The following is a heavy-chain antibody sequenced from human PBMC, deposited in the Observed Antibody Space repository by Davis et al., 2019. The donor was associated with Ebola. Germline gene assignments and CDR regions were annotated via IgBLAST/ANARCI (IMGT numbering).Heavy chain of an antibody. CDR1: GYSISSGYY. J-gene: IGHJ5*02. Sequence: PSETLSLTCTVSGYSISSGYYWGWIRQPPGKGLEWIGSIYHSGSTYYNPSLKSRVTISVDTSKNQFSLKLSSVTAADTAVYYCARVYGYCSSTSCLGWFDPWGQGTLVTVSS. V-gene: IGHV4-38-2*02. D-gene: IGHD2-2*03. CDR2: IYHSGST. CDR3: ARVYGYCSSTSCLGWFDP.